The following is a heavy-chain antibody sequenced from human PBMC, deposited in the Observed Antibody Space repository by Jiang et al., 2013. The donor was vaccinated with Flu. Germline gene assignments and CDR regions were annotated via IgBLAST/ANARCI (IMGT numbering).Heavy chain of an antibody. V-gene: IGHV3-33*01. CDR2: IWYDGSNK. Sequence: VIWYDGSNKYYGDSVKGRFTISRDNSKNTLYLQMNSPRAEDTAVYYCARAESSSWFRYWYFDLWGRGTLVTVSS. D-gene: IGHD6-13*01. J-gene: IGHJ2*01. CDR3: ARAESSSWFRYWYFDL.